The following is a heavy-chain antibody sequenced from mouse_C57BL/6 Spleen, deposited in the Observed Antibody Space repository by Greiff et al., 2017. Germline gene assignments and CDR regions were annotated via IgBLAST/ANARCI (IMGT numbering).Heavy chain of an antibody. J-gene: IGHJ4*01. CDR1: GYTFTSYW. CDR3: ARAYYSNYEYAMDY. Sequence: QVHVKQSGAELVKPGASVKLSCKASGYTFTSYWMHWVKQRPGQGLEWIGMIHPNSGSTNYNEKFKSKATLTVDTSSSTAYMQLSSLTSEDSAVYYWARAYYSNYEYAMDYWGQGTSVTVSS. D-gene: IGHD2-5*01. CDR2: IHPNSGST. V-gene: IGHV1-64*01.